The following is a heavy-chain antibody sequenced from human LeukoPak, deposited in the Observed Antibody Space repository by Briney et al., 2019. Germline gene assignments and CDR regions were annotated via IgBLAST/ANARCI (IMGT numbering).Heavy chain of an antibody. Sequence: PSETLSLTRTVSGGSISSYYWSWIRQPPGEGREWIGYIYYSGSTNYNPSLKSRVTISVDTSKNQFSLKLSSVTAADTAVYYCARGYYYDSSGYYYVPPYFDYWGQGTLVTVSS. CDR3: ARGYYYDSSGYYYVPPYFDY. D-gene: IGHD3-22*01. CDR2: IYYSGST. V-gene: IGHV4-59*13. CDR1: GGSISSYY. J-gene: IGHJ4*02.